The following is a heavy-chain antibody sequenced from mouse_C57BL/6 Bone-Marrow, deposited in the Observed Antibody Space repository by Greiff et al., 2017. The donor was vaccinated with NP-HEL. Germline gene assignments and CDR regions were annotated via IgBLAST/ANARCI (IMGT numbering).Heavy chain of an antibody. D-gene: IGHD1-2*01. V-gene: IGHV3-6*01. CDR3: ARGDYYGRDYFDY. CDR2: ISYDGSN. Sequence: DVKLQESGPGLVKPSQSLSLTCSVTGYSITSGYYWNWIRQFPGNKLEWMGYISYDGSNNYNPSLKNRISITRDTSKNQFFLKLNSVTTEDTATYYCARGDYYGRDYFDYWGQGTTLTVSS. CDR1: GYSITSGYY. J-gene: IGHJ2*01.